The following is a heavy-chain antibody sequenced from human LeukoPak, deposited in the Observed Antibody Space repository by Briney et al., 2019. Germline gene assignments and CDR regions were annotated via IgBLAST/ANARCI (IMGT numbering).Heavy chain of an antibody. J-gene: IGHJ4*02. Sequence: GGSLRLSCAASGFNFANYGMSWVRQAPGKGLEWVSTISDSGRRTYYADSVKGRFTISRDNSENSLYLQMTNLRAEDTALYYCAAVRGRKEMGDYWGQGTLVTVSS. CDR1: GFNFANYG. D-gene: IGHD5-24*01. V-gene: IGHV3-23*01. CDR2: ISDSGRRT. CDR3: AAVRGRKEMGDY.